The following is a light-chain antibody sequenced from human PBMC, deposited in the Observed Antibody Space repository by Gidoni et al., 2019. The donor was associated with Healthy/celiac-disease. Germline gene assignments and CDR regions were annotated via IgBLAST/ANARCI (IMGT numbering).Light chain of an antibody. J-gene: IGKJ3*01. CDR3: QQSYSTPPIFT. CDR1: QSISIY. CDR2: AAS. Sequence: IQMTQSPSSLSASVGDRVTITCRARQSISIYINLYQQKPGKAHKLLIYAASSLQSGVASRFSGSGSGTDFTLTISSPQPEHFATYYCQQSYSTPPIFTFGPGTKVDIK. V-gene: IGKV1-39*01.